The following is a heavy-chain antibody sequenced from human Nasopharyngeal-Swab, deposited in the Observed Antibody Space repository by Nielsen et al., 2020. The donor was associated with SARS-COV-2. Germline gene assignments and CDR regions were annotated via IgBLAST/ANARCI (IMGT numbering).Heavy chain of an antibody. Sequence: GESLKISCAASGFTFSDYYMSWIRQAPGKGLEWVSYISSGGSTVYYTDSVKGRFTISRDNAKNSLYLQMNSLRAEDTAVYYCARGTRGGDDYYYGMDVWGQGTTVTVSS. CDR2: ISSGGSTV. V-gene: IGHV3-11*01. J-gene: IGHJ6*02. D-gene: IGHD3-16*01. CDR3: ARGTRGGDDYYYGMDV. CDR1: GFTFSDYY.